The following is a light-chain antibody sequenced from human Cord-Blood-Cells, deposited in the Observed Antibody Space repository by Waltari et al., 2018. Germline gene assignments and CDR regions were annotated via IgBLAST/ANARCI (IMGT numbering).Light chain of an antibody. J-gene: IGKJ2*01. V-gene: IGKV1-39*01. Sequence: DIQMTQSPSSLSASVGDRVTITCRASQSISSYLNWYQQKPGKAPKLLIYAASSLQSGVPSMFSGSGSGTDFTLTISSLQPEDFATYYCQQSYRTPPYTFGQGTKLEIK. CDR2: AAS. CDR1: QSISSY. CDR3: QQSYRTPPYT.